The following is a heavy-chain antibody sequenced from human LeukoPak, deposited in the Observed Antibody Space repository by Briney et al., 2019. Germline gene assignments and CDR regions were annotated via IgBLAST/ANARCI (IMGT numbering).Heavy chain of an antibody. Sequence: GGSLRLSCAASGFTYSSYAMSWVRQAPGKGLEWVSAISGSGGSTYYADSVKGRFTISRDNSKNTLYLQMNSLRAEDTAVYYCANDLAAAGDAFDYWGQGTLITVSS. CDR3: ANDLAAAGDAFDY. V-gene: IGHV3-23*01. CDR2: ISGSGGST. D-gene: IGHD6-13*01. J-gene: IGHJ4*02. CDR1: GFTYSSYA.